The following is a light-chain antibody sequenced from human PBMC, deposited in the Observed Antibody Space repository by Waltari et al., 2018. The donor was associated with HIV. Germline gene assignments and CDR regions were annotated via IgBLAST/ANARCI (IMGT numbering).Light chain of an antibody. J-gene: IGLJ3*02. Sequence: SVLTQPPSASGTPGQRVTISCSGSSSNIGSNTVNWYQQLPGTAPKLLIYSNNQRPSGVPDRFSASKSGTSASLAISGLQSEDEADYYCATWDDSLNGRVFGGGTKLTVL. CDR1: SSNIGSNT. CDR3: ATWDDSLNGRV. CDR2: SNN. V-gene: IGLV1-44*01.